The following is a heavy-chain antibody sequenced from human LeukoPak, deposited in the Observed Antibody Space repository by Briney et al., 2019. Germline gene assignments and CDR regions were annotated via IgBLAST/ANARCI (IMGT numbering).Heavy chain of an antibody. CDR2: IKQDGSEK. CDR1: GFTFSSYW. J-gene: IGHJ4*02. D-gene: IGHD3-22*01. CDR3: ARDVTYYYDSSGSL. V-gene: IGHV3-7*01. Sequence: GGSLRLSCAASGFTFSSYWMGWVRQAPGKGLEWVANIKQDGSEKYYVDSVKGRFTISRDNAKNSLYLQMNSLRAEDTAVYYCARDVTYYYDSSGSLGGQGTLVTVSS.